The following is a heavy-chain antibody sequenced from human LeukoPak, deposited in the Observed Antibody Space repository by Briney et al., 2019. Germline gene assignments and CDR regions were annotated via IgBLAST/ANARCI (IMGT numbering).Heavy chain of an antibody. CDR2: INHSGST. CDR1: GGSFSGYY. V-gene: IGHV4-34*01. Sequence: SETLSLTCAVYGGSFSGYYWSWIRQPPGKGLEWIGEINHSGSTNYNPSLKSRVTISVDTSKNQFSLKLSSVTAADTAVYYCARGSPYSSSSNDAFDIWGQGTMVTVSS. J-gene: IGHJ3*02. CDR3: ARGSPYSSSSNDAFDI. D-gene: IGHD6-6*01.